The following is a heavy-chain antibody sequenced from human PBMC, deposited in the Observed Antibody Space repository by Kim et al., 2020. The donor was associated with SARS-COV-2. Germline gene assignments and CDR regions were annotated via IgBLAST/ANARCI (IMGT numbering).Heavy chain of an antibody. V-gene: IGHV3-48*03. CDR3: ARGRDYNFLSGYYRSDGMDV. Sequence: GGSLRLSCVASGFTFNTYEMNWVRQAPGKGLEWVSYIFSSGSTMYYADSVKGRFTISRDNAKNSLFLQMNSLRAEDTAVYYCARGRDYNFLSGYYRSDGMDVWGQGTTVTVSS. CDR1: GFTFNTYE. J-gene: IGHJ6*02. D-gene: IGHD3-3*01. CDR2: IFSSGSTM.